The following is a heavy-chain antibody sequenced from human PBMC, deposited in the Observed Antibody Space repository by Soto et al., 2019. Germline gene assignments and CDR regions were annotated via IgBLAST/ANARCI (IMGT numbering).Heavy chain of an antibody. CDR2: IYYSGST. V-gene: IGHV4-59*08. CDR1: GGSISSYY. Sequence: QVQLQESGPGLVKPSETLSLTCTVSGGSISSYYWSWIRQPPGKGLEWIGYIYYSGSTNYNPSLKSRVTISVDTSKKQFSLKLSSVTAADTAVYYCARAGYCTNGECFDYWGQGTLVTVSS. D-gene: IGHD2-8*01. J-gene: IGHJ4*02. CDR3: ARAGYCTNGECFDY.